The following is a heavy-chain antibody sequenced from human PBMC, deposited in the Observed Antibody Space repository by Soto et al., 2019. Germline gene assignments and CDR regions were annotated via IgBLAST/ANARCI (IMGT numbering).Heavy chain of an antibody. V-gene: IGHV3-49*03. CDR3: TRGTAADSLWADY. CDR2: IRSKAYGGTT. Sequence: EVQLVESGGGLVQPGRSLRLSCTASGFTFGDYAMSWFRQAPGKGLEWVGFIRSKAYGGTTEYAASVKGRFTISRDDSKSIAYLQMNSLKTEDTAVYYCTRGTAADSLWADYWGQGTLVTVSS. D-gene: IGHD6-13*01. J-gene: IGHJ4*02. CDR1: GFTFGDYA.